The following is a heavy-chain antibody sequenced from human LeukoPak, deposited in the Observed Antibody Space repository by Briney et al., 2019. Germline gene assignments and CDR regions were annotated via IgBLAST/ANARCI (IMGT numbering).Heavy chain of an antibody. D-gene: IGHD5-24*01. J-gene: IGHJ4*02. CDR2: TSYRSKLYN. Sequence: SPTLSLTFAISGDSVSTNSVAWNWVRQSPSRGLEWLGRTSYRSKLYNDDAVSVKSRITITPDTSKNHFSLQLNSVTPEDTAVYYCAREAEITRFDYWGQGTLVTVSS. CDR3: AREAEITRFDY. CDR1: GDSVSTNSVA. V-gene: IGHV6-1*01.